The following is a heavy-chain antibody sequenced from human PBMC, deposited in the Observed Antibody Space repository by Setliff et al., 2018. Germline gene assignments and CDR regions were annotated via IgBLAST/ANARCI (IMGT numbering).Heavy chain of an antibody. J-gene: IGHJ6*02. D-gene: IGHD6-13*01. CDR3: ARDKGSAAAGTAYYYGMDV. V-gene: IGHV3-66*01. CDR2: IYSGGST. Sequence: GGSLRLSCAASGFTFSRYWMSWVRQAPGKGLEWVSVIYSGGSTYYADSVKGRFTISRDNSKNTLYLQMNSLRAEDTAVYYCARDKGSAAAGTAYYYGMDVWGQGATVTVSS. CDR1: GFTFSRYW.